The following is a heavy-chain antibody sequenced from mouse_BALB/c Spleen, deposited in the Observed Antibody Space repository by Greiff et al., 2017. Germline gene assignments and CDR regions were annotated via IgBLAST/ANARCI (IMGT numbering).Heavy chain of an antibody. J-gene: IGHJ4*01. CDR3: ARGDGNYYAMDY. CDR2: INPNNGGT. CDR1: GYTFTDYN. V-gene: IGHV1-18*01. D-gene: IGHD2-1*01. Sequence: VHVKQSGPELVKPGASVKIPCKASGYTFTDYNMDWVKQSHGKSLEWIGDINPNNGGTIYNQKFKGKATLTVDKSSSTAYMELRSLTSEDTAVYYCARGDGNYYAMDYWGQGTSVTVSS.